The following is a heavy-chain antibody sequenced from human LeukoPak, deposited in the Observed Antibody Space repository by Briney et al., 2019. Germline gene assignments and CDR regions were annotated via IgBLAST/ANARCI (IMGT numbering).Heavy chain of an antibody. D-gene: IGHD6-13*01. CDR2: IKQDGSEK. J-gene: IGHJ4*02. CDR3: ARDAYSSSWTWDY. V-gene: IGHV3-7*01. Sequence: PGGSLRLSCAASGFTFSSYWMSWVRQAPGKGLEWVANIKQDGSEKYYVDSVKGRFTISRDNAKNSLYLQMNSLRAEDTAVYYCARDAYSSSWTWDYWGQGTLVTVSS. CDR1: GFTFSSYW.